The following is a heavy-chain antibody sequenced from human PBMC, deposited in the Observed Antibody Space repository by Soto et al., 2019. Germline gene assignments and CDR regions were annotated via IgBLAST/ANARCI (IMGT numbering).Heavy chain of an antibody. CDR2: ISAYNGNT. CDR3: ARGVGSGSYDNQYNWFDP. J-gene: IGHJ5*02. V-gene: IGHV1-18*01. D-gene: IGHD3-10*01. Sequence: QVQLVQSGAEVKKPGASVKVSCKASGYTFTNYGISWVRQAPGQGLEWMGWISAYNGNTKYAQKLQGRVTMTTDTATSTAYMELRSLRSDDTAVYYCARGVGSGSYDNQYNWFDPWGQGTLVTVSS. CDR1: GYTFTNYG.